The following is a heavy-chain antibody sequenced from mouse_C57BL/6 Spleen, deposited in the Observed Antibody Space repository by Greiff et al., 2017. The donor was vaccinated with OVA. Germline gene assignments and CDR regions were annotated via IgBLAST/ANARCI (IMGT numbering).Heavy chain of an antibody. Sequence: QVQLQQPGAELVKPGASVKMSCKASGYTFTSYWITWVKQRPGQGLEWIGDIYPGSGSTNYNEKFKSKATLTVYTSSSTAYMQLSSLTSEDSAVYYCSRDGFYYYGSRGGPYYFDYWGQGTTLTVSS. V-gene: IGHV1-55*01. D-gene: IGHD1-1*01. CDR2: IYPGSGST. J-gene: IGHJ2*01. CDR1: GYTFTSYW. CDR3: SRDGFYYYGSRGGPYYFDY.